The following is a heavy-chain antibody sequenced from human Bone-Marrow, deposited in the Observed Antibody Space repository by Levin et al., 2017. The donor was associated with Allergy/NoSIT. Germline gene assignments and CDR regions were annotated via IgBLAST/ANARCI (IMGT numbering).Heavy chain of an antibody. Sequence: VSGGSGRTPTYYWGWIRQSPLKGLEWLGNIHSSGHTYYNPSLTSRLTLSVDSSRNQFSPKFTSVTVAGTAVYYGARNIYDVGFGPWGQGALVTVSS. V-gene: IGHV4-39*01. CDR3: ARNIYDVGFGP. CDR2: IHSSGHT. CDR1: GGSGRTPTYY. J-gene: IGHJ5*02. D-gene: IGHD3-3*01.